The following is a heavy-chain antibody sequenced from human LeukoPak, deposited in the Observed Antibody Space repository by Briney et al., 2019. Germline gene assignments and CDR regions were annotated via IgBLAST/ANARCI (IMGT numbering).Heavy chain of an antibody. D-gene: IGHD4-17*01. V-gene: IGHV4-30-4*01. CDR2: IYYSGST. CDR3: ARARGDYLDYFDY. CDR1: GGSISSGDYY. J-gene: IGHJ4*02. Sequence: SETLSLTCTVSGGSISSGDYYWSWIRQPPGKGLEWIGYIYYSGSTYYNPSLKSRVTISVDTSKNQFSLKLSSVTAADTAVYYCARARGDYLDYFDYWGQGTLVTVSS.